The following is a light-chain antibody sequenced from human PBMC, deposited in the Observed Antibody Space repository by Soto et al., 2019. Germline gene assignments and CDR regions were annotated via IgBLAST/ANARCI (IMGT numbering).Light chain of an antibody. J-gene: IGKJ4*01. V-gene: IGKV3-20*01. CDR1: QSLSRSY. CDR2: GAS. Sequence: DIVLTQSPGALSLSPGEKATLSCRASQSLSRSYLAWYQQKPGQPPRLLISGASSRATGIPDRFSGSGSGTDFTLTISRLEPEDSAVYYCQQYASSPPLTFGGGTKLEIK. CDR3: QQYASSPPLT.